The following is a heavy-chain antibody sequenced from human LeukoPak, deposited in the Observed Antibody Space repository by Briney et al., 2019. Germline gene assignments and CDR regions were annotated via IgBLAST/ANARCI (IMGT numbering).Heavy chain of an antibody. J-gene: IGHJ5*02. D-gene: IGHD6-25*01. Sequence: GGSLRLSCVASGFIFTTYGMHWVRQAPGRGLEWVAFIRFDGSKEDYGDSVKGRFTISRDNSKNTLSLQMNSLRLEDTAVYYCPRVGMAAAAHWFDHWGQGTLVTV. CDR3: PRVGMAAAAHWFDH. V-gene: IGHV3-30*02. CDR1: GFIFTTYG. CDR2: IRFDGSKE.